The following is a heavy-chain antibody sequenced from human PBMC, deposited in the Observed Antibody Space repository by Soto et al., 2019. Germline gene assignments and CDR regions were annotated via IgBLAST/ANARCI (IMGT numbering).Heavy chain of an antibody. CDR3: ARSAGYGDPPEYFQH. Sequence: QVQLVESGGGVVQPGRSLRLSCAASGFTFSSYGMHWVRQAPGKGLEWVAVIWYDGSNKYYADSVKGRFTISRDNSKNTLYLQMNSLRAEDTAVYYCARSAGYGDPPEYFQHWGQGTLVTGSS. CDR1: GFTFSSYG. D-gene: IGHD4-17*01. V-gene: IGHV3-33*01. J-gene: IGHJ1*01. CDR2: IWYDGSNK.